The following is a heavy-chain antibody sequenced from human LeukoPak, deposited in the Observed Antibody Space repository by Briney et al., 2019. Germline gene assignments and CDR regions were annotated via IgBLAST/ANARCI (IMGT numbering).Heavy chain of an antibody. Sequence: PSETLSLTCAVYGGSFRAYYWSWIRQAPGKGLEWIGEINHSGSTNYNPSLKSRVTISLDTSKKQSSLKLRSVTVADTAVYYCARRPLRFGEDYFDDWGQGTLVTVS. V-gene: IGHV4-34*01. CDR2: INHSGST. J-gene: IGHJ4*02. D-gene: IGHD3-10*01. CDR1: GGSFRAYY. CDR3: ARRPLRFGEDYFDD.